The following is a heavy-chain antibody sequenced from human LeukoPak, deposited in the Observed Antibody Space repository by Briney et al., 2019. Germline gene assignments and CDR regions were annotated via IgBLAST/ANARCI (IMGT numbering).Heavy chain of an antibody. CDR3: AGLSGSYYANY. Sequence: GGSLRLSCVASGFTFNNYWMHWVRQAPGKALVWVSRINADGSFISYADSVKGRSTISRDNAKNTLYLQINSLRAEDTAVYYCAGLSGSYYANYWGQGTLVTVSS. D-gene: IGHD1-26*01. J-gene: IGHJ4*02. CDR2: INADGSFI. CDR1: GFTFNNYW. V-gene: IGHV3-74*01.